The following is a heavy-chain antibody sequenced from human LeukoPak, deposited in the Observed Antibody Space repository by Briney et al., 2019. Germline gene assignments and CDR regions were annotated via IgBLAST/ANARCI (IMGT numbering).Heavy chain of an antibody. CDR2: ISYDGSNK. J-gene: IGHJ4*02. CDR3: AGDFDY. CDR1: GFTFSSYA. V-gene: IGHV3-30-3*01. Sequence: PGGSLRLSCAASGFTFSSYAMHWVRQAPGKGLEWVAVISYDGSNKYYADSVKGRFTISRDNSKNMLYLQMNSLRGEDTAVYYCAGDFDYWGQGTLVTVSS.